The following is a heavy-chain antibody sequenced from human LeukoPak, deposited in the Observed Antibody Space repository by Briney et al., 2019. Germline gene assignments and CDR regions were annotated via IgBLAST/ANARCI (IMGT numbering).Heavy chain of an antibody. CDR2: ISAYNGNT. V-gene: IGHV1-18*01. D-gene: IGHD3-22*01. J-gene: IGHJ4*02. Sequence: ASVKVSCKASGYTFTSYGISWVRQAPGQGLEWMGWISAYNGNTNHAQKLQGRVTMTTDTSTSTAYMELRSLRSDDTAVYYCARLHYYDSSGYWFDYWGQGTLVTVSS. CDR1: GYTFTSYG. CDR3: ARLHYYDSSGYWFDY.